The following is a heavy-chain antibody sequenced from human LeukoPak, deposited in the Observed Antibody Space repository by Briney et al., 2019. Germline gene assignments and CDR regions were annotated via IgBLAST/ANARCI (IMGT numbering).Heavy chain of an antibody. CDR2: ISDSGADT. CDR1: GFTFSSYS. J-gene: IGHJ4*02. Sequence: GGSLRLSCAASGFTFSSYSMNWVRQAPGKGLEWVSAISDSGADTYYADSVKGRFTISRDNSKNTLYLQLNSLRAEDTAVYYCAKRDGSGSFFFDYWGQGTLVTISS. D-gene: IGHD3-10*01. V-gene: IGHV3-23*01. CDR3: AKRDGSGSFFFDY.